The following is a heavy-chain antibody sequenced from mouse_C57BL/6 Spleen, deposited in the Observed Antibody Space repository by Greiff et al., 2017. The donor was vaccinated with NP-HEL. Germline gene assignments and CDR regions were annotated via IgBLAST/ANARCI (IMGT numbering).Heavy chain of an antibody. J-gene: IGHJ1*03. CDR1: GFTLSDYG. CDR3: ARDYYGSSYWYFDV. D-gene: IGHD1-1*01. V-gene: IGHV5-17*01. Sequence: EVQLVESGGGLVKPGGSLKLSCAASGFTLSDYGMHWVRQAPEKGLEWVAYISSGSRTIYYADTVKGRFTISRDNAKNTLFLQMTSLRSGDTAMYYCARDYYGSSYWYFDVWGTGTTVTVSS. CDR2: ISSGSRTI.